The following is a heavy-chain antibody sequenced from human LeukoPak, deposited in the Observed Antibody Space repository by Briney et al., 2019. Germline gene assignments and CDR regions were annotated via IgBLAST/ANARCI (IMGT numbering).Heavy chain of an antibody. CDR2: IRFDGSNI. CDR3: AKDTLYNWNYDYFDY. D-gene: IGHD1-7*01. Sequence: GGSLRLSCAASGFSFSTYGMHWVRQAPGKGLEWVTYIRFDGSNIYYAESVKGRFTISRDNSKNTLYLQMNSLRAEDTAVYYCAKDTLYNWNYDYFDYWGQGTLVTVSS. J-gene: IGHJ4*02. V-gene: IGHV3-30*02. CDR1: GFSFSTYG.